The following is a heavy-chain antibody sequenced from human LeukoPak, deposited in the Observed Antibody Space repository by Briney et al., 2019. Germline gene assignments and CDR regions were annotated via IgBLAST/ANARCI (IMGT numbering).Heavy chain of an antibody. J-gene: IGHJ4*02. CDR2: IKEDRTAD. V-gene: IGHV3-7*01. Sequence: GGSLRLSCAASGFSVRDFWMAWVRQAPGKGLEWVAHIKEDRTADYYVDSVKGRFSISRDDGKNSLHLQMNSLRVEDTAVYYCVRGGWELDYWGQGTLVTVSS. CDR1: GFSVRDFW. CDR3: VRGGWELDY. D-gene: IGHD1-1*01.